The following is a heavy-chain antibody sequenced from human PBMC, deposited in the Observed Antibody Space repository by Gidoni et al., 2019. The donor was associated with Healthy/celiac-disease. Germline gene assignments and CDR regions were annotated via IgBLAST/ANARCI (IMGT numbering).Heavy chain of an antibody. J-gene: IGHJ3*02. CDR3: ARQYCSSTSCYLADAFDI. CDR1: GYSFTSYW. CDR2: IYPGDSDT. D-gene: IGHD2-2*01. Sequence: EVQLVQSGAEVKKPGESRKISCKGSGYSFTSYWIGWVRQMPGKGLEWMGIIYPGDSDTRYSPSFQGQVTISADKSISTAYLQWSSLKASDTAMYYCARQYCSSTSCYLADAFDIWGQGTMVTVSS. V-gene: IGHV5-51*03.